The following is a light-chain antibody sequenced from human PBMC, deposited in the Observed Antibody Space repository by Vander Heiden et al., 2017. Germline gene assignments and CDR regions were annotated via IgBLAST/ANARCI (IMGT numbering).Light chain of an antibody. CDR1: QSVSSY. Sequence: VLTQSPATLYFSPGERPTLSSRASQSVSSYLAWSQQKPGQAPRLLIYDASNRANGIPARLSGSGSGTDFTLTISSLEPEDFAVYYCQQRSNWPRYTFGQGTKLEIK. V-gene: IGKV3-11*01. CDR3: QQRSNWPRYT. J-gene: IGKJ2*01. CDR2: DAS.